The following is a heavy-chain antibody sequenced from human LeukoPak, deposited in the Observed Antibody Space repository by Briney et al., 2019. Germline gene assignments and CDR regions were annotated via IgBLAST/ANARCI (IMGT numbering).Heavy chain of an antibody. CDR2: INPNSGGT. CDR1: GYTFTGYY. CDR3: ARDSDLGGPSPAGY. Sequence: ASVKVSCKASGYTFTGYYMHWVRQAPGQGLEWMGWINPNSGGTNYAQKFQGRVTMTRDTSISTAYMEPSRLGSDDTAVYYCARDSDLGGPSPAGYWGQGTLVTVSS. J-gene: IGHJ4*02. V-gene: IGHV1-2*02. D-gene: IGHD3-16*01.